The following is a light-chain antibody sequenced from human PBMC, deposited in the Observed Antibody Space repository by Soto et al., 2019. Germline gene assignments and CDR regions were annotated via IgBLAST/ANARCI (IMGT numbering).Light chain of an antibody. Sequence: DIEMTQSPATLSLSPWERATLSCRASQSVTDNLAWYQQKPGQAPRLLIYGASTRASGIPARFSGSGSGTDFTLTISSLQSEDFAVYYCQQSNSWPRTFGQGTKVDIK. V-gene: IGKV3-15*01. CDR1: QSVTDN. CDR2: GAS. CDR3: QQSNSWPRT. J-gene: IGKJ1*01.